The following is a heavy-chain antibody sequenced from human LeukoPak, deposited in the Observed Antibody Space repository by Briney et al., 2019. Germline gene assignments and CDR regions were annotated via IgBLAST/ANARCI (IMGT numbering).Heavy chain of an antibody. Sequence: SGPTLVNPIQTLTLTCTFSGFSLSTSGMRVSWIRQPPGKALEWLARIDWDDDKFYSTSLKTRLTISKDTSKNQVVLTMTNMDPVDTATYYCARSGPDALYCSGGSCYSIAFDIWGQGTMVTVSS. V-gene: IGHV2-70*04. D-gene: IGHD2-15*01. CDR2: IDWDDDK. CDR3: ARSGPDALYCSGGSCYSIAFDI. J-gene: IGHJ3*02. CDR1: GFSLSTSGMR.